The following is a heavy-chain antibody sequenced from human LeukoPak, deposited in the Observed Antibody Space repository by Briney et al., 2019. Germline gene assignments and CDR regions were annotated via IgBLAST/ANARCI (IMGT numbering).Heavy chain of an antibody. CDR1: GFTFSSYA. Sequence: PGGSLRLSCAASGFTFSSYAMHWVRQAPGKGLEWVAVISYDGSNKYYADSVKGRFTISRDNSKNTLYLQMNSLRAEDTAVYYCARATVAAVGIFDYWGQGTLVTVSS. CDR3: ARATVAAVGIFDY. D-gene: IGHD4-23*01. J-gene: IGHJ4*02. V-gene: IGHV3-30-3*01. CDR2: ISYDGSNK.